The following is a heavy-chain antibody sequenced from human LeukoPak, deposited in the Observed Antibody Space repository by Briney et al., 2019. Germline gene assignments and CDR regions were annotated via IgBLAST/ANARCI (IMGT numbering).Heavy chain of an antibody. D-gene: IGHD3-10*01. CDR2: MNPNSGNT. V-gene: IGHV1-8*01. J-gene: IGHJ4*02. CDR1: GYTFTSYD. Sequence: GSVKVSCKASGYTFTSYDINWVRQATGQGLEWMGWMNPNSGNTGYAQKFQGRVTMTRNTSISTAYMELSSLRSEDTAVYYCARAQSMFRGVIISNDYWGQGTLVTVSS. CDR3: ARAQSMFRGVIISNDY.